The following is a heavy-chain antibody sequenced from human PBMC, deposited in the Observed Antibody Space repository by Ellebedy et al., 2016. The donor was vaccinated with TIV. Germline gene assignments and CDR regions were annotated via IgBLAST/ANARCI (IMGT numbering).Heavy chain of an antibody. J-gene: IGHJ4*02. D-gene: IGHD3-10*01. Sequence: GGSLRLXXAASGFTFRNYAMSWVRQAPGKGLEWVSGISWNSGSIGYADSVKGRFTISRDNAKNSLYLQMNSLRAEDTALYYCAKDTGPMVRGSNYWGQGTLVTVSS. CDR1: GFTFRNYA. CDR2: ISWNSGSI. V-gene: IGHV3-9*01. CDR3: AKDTGPMVRGSNY.